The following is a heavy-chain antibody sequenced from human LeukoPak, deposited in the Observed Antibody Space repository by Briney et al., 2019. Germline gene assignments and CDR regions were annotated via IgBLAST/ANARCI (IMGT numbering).Heavy chain of an antibody. Sequence: ASVKVSCKASGYTFTGYYMHWVRQAPGQGLEWMGWINPNSGGTNYAQKFQGRVTMTRDTSISTAYMELSRLRSDDTAVYYCARLSGGYGDFFFDSWGQGTLVTVSS. D-gene: IGHD4-17*01. V-gene: IGHV1-2*02. CDR3: ARLSGGYGDFFFDS. CDR1: GYTFTGYY. J-gene: IGHJ4*02. CDR2: INPNSGGT.